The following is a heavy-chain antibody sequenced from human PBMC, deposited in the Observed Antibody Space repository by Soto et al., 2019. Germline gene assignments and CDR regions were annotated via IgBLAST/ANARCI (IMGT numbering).Heavy chain of an antibody. CDR2: IIPIFGTA. Sequence: ASVKVSCKASGGTFSSYAISWVRQAPGQGLEWMGGIIPIFGTANYAQKFQGRVTITADKSTSTAYMELSSLRSEDTAVYYCARSADYYDSSGYTNFDYWGQGTLVTVSS. CDR1: GGTFSSYA. D-gene: IGHD3-22*01. V-gene: IGHV1-69*06. J-gene: IGHJ4*02. CDR3: ARSADYYDSSGYTNFDY.